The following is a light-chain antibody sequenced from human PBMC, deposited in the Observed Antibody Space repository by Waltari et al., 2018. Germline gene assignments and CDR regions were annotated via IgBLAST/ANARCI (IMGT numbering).Light chain of an antibody. Sequence: VSTQSPGTLSLSPGERATLSCRASQSITKKFFAWYQQKPGQAPRLLIYGASSRAAGIPDRFSGSGSGTDFTLTISRLEPEDSAVYYCQQYGSSVMYTFGQGTKLEIK. V-gene: IGKV3-20*01. J-gene: IGKJ2*01. CDR1: QSITKKF. CDR2: GAS. CDR3: QQYGSSVMYT.